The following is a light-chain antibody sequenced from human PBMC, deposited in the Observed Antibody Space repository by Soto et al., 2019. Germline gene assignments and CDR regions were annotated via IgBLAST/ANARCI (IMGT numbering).Light chain of an antibody. CDR1: QSVSSSS. V-gene: IGKV3-20*01. Sequence: ETVLTQSPGTLSLSPGERATLSCRASQSVSSSSLAWYQQRPGQAPRLPIYGTSSRATGIPDRFSGSGSGTDFTLTIRRLEPEDFPVYFCQRYGSSPLITFGQGTRPQI. CDR3: QRYGSSPLIT. CDR2: GTS. J-gene: IGKJ5*01.